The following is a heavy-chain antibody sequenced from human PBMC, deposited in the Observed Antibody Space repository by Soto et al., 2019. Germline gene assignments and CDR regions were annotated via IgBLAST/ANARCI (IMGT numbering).Heavy chain of an antibody. Sequence: SETLSLTCTVSGGSINGYYWTWIRQPPGKGLEWIGFIYYSGSTNYNPSLQSRVTISLDTYKNQFSLNLSSVTAADTAMYYCARDRKGSNGLTDYWGQGALVTVSS. CDR2: IYYSGST. CDR1: GGSINGYY. J-gene: IGHJ4*02. CDR3: ARDRKGSNGLTDY. D-gene: IGHD3-9*01. V-gene: IGHV4-59*01.